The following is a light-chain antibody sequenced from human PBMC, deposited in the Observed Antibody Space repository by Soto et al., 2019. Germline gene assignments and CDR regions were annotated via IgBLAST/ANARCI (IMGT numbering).Light chain of an antibody. CDR2: DVS. J-gene: IGLJ1*01. CDR1: SSDVGGYNY. Sequence: SVLNQPAPRSGAPGQAITISCPGTSSDVGGYNYVSWYQQHPGKAPKLMIYDVSNRPSGVSNRFSGSKSGNTASLTISGLQAEDEADYYCSSYTSSSPLFGTGTKVTVL. V-gene: IGLV2-14*01. CDR3: SSYTSSSPL.